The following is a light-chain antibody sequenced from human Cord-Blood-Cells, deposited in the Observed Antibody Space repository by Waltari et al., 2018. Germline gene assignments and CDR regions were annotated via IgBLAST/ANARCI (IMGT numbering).Light chain of an antibody. CDR2: AAS. Sequence: DIQMTQSPSSLSASVGDRVTITCRASQSISSYLNWYQQKPGKAPKLLIYAASSLQSGVQSRFSGSGSGTDFTLTINSLQPEDFATYYCQQSYSTPYTFGQGTKLEIK. V-gene: IGKV1-39*01. CDR3: QQSYSTPYT. CDR1: QSISSY. J-gene: IGKJ2*01.